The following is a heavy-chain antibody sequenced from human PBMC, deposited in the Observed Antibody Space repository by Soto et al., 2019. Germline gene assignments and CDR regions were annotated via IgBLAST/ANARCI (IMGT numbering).Heavy chain of an antibody. CDR2: IFPTDEK. CDR3: ARIFGAGWSGGFRYYGMDV. V-gene: IGHV2-26*01. D-gene: IGHD6-19*01. J-gene: IGHJ6*02. Sequence: QVTLKESGPVLMNTTEPLTLTCAVSGFSLGNDGMGVTWIRQTPGRALEWLAHIFPTDEKSYSPTLKNRLVISKDTSKGQVVLTMTNVNPLDTATYYCARIFGAGWSGGFRYYGMDVWGQGTAVTVSS. CDR1: GFSLGNDGMG.